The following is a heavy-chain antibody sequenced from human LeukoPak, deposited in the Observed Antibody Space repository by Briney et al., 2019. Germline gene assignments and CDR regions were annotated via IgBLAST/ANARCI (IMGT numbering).Heavy chain of an antibody. CDR1: GYTFTSYY. D-gene: IGHD6-6*01. CDR2: IHPSGGST. CDR3: ARVQSLEYSSSSQPY. V-gene: IGHV1-46*01. Sequence: AASVNVSCKASGYTFTSYYMHWVRQAPGQGREWVGIIHPSGGSTSYAQKFQGRVNMSRDTSPSTVYMELSSLRSDDTAVYYCARVQSLEYSSSSQPYWGQGTLVTVSS. J-gene: IGHJ4*02.